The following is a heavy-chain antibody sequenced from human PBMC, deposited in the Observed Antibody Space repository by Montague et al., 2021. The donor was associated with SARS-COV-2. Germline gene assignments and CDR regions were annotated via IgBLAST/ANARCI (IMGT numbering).Heavy chain of an antibody. CDR1: GFTFNKYA. D-gene: IGHD3-9*01. V-gene: IGHV3-23*01. J-gene: IGHJ4*02. CDR2: VGHPGGGT. CDR3: ANYHGDTGYYGAFDY. Sequence: SLRLSCAASGFTFNKYAMRWVRQAPGKGLEWVATVGHPGGGTFYADSVRGRFIVSRDNSKNTVYLQMNSLRVEDTAVYYRANYHGDTGYYGAFDYWGQGTLVTVSS.